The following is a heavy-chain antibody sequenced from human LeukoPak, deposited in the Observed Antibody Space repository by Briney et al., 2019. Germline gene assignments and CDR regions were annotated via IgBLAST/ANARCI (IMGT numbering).Heavy chain of an antibody. Sequence: ASVKVSCKVSGYILTELSMHWVRQAPGKGPEWMGGLDPEDGETIYSQNFQGRVTMTEDISTDTAYMELSSLRSEDTAVYYCATDGPAPGIYNYWGQGTLVTVSS. D-gene: IGHD6-13*01. J-gene: IGHJ4*02. CDR2: LDPEDGET. CDR1: GYILTELS. V-gene: IGHV1-24*01. CDR3: ATDGPAPGIYNY.